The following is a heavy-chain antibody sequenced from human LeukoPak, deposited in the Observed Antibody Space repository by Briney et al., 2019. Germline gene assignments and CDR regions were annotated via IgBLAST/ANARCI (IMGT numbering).Heavy chain of an antibody. CDR3: AKGGMITFGGVIVRTYAFDI. CDR1: GFTFSSYG. J-gene: IGHJ3*02. V-gene: IGHV3-23*01. D-gene: IGHD3-16*02. CDR2: ISGSGGST. Sequence: PGGTLRLSCAGSGFTFSSYGMSWVRQAPGKGLEWVSSISGSGGSTYYSDSVKGRFTISRDNSKNTLYLQMNSLRAEDTAVYHCAKGGMITFGGVIVRTYAFDIWGQGTMVTVSS.